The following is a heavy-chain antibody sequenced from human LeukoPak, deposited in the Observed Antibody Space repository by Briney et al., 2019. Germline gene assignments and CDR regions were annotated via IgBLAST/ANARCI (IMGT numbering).Heavy chain of an antibody. CDR2: ISGSGGST. D-gene: IGHD2-2*01. CDR3: AKGFYCSSSTCLDY. J-gene: IGHJ4*02. V-gene: IGHV3-23*01. CDR1: GFTFSSYG. Sequence: GGSLRLSRAASGFTFSSYGMSWVRQAPGKGLEWVSAISGSGGSTYYADSVKGRFTISRDNSKNTLYLQMNSLRAEDTAVYYCAKGFYCSSSTCLDYWGQGTLVTVSS.